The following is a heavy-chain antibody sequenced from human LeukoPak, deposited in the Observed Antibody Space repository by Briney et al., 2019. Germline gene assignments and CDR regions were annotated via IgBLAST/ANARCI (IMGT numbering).Heavy chain of an antibody. CDR3: ARDKDSSGYYFLPGFDY. J-gene: IGHJ4*02. Sequence: GGSLRLSCAASGFTFSSYAMHWVRQAPGKGLEGVAVISYDGSNKYYADSVKGRFTISRDNSKNTLYLQMNSLRAEDTAVYYCARDKDSSGYYFLPGFDYWGQGTLVTVSS. V-gene: IGHV3-30*01. CDR1: GFTFSSYA. CDR2: ISYDGSNK. D-gene: IGHD3-22*01.